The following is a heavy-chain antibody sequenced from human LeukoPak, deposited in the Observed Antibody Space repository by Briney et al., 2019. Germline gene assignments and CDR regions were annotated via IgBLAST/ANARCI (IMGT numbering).Heavy chain of an antibody. CDR1: GFSFSSYS. CDR3: ARESLSGGGDH. V-gene: IGHV3-48*01. J-gene: IGHJ4*02. Sequence: PGGSLRLSCAASGFSFSSYSMNWVRQAPGKGLEWVSFISSSSSTIYYADSVKGRFTISRDNAKNSLYLQMNSLRAEDTAVYYCARESLSGGGDHWGQGTLVTVSS. D-gene: IGHD3-10*01. CDR2: ISSSSSTI.